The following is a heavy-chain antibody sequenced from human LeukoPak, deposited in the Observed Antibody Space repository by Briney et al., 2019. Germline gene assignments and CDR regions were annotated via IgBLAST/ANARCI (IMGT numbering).Heavy chain of an antibody. Sequence: GGSLRLSCAASAFSFSNYNMNWVRQAPGEGLEWVSSITSSGSYIYYADSVKGRFTISRDNAKNSLYLQLNSLRAEDTAVYYCARDPYSGSYSDYYYYMDVWGKGTTVTVSS. V-gene: IGHV3-21*01. CDR2: ITSSGSYI. D-gene: IGHD1-26*01. CDR3: ARDPYSGSYSDYYYYMDV. J-gene: IGHJ6*03. CDR1: AFSFSNYN.